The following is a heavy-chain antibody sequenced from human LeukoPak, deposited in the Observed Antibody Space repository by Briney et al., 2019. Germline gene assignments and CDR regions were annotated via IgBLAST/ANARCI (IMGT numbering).Heavy chain of an antibody. CDR3: AKRPTMTTVTTPSWRVCDS. J-gene: IGHJ4*02. Sequence: PGGSLRLSCAASGFTFSSYAMNWVRQAPGKWLEWVSAIGASGAYTFYADSVKGRFTISRDNSRNTLYLQMNSLRAEDTAVYYCAKRPTMTTVTTPSWRVCDSWGQGTLVTVSS. CDR2: IGASGAYT. D-gene: IGHD4-17*01. CDR1: GFTFSSYA. V-gene: IGHV3-23*01.